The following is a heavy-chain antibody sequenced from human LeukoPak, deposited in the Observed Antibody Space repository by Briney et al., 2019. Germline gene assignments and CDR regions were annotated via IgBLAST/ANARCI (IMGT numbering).Heavy chain of an antibody. Sequence: GSLRLSCASSGFTLDDYGMSWVRQAPARGLAWVSGINWNSGSTGYAAPVTGRFTISRDNAQKSLSLQMNSLRVADTPFYYCARRRVAYYYLDVGGTETTFTVPS. CDR3: ARRRVAYYYLDV. J-gene: IGHJ6*03. D-gene: IGHD2-15*01. CDR2: INWNSGST. V-gene: IGHV3-20*04. CDR1: GFTLDDYG.